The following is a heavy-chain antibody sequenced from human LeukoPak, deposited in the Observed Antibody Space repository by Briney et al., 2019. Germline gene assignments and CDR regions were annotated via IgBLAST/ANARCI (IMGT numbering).Heavy chain of an antibody. J-gene: IGHJ3*02. CDR1: GYSFTTYW. D-gene: IGHD6-13*01. CDR2: IYPGDSDT. Sequence: GESLKISLKGSGYSFTTYWLGWVRQVPGEGLEWMGIIYPGDSDTRYSPSFQGQVTISADKSISTAFLQWSSLKASGTAMYYCARLGSSTWKDAFDMWGQGTMVTVSS. V-gene: IGHV5-51*01. CDR3: ARLGSSTWKDAFDM.